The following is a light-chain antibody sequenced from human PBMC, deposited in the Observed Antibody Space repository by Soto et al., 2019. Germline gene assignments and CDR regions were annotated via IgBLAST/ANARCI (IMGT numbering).Light chain of an antibody. Sequence: QSVLTQPPSASGAPGQRVTISCSGSSSNIGSNTVNWYQQLPGTAPKLLIYSNNQRPSGVPDRFSGSKSGTSASLAISGLQSEDEAHYYCAAWDDSLNGPGVFGGGTKLTVL. V-gene: IGLV1-44*01. CDR2: SNN. J-gene: IGLJ3*02. CDR1: SSNIGSNT. CDR3: AAWDDSLNGPGV.